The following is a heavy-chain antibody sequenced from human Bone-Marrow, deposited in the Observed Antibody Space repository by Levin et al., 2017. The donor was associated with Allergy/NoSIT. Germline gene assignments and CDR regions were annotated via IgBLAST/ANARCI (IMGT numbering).Heavy chain of an antibody. CDR3: ARGLNTGSPHLEF. D-gene: IGHD1-26*01. V-gene: IGHV3-7*01. J-gene: IGHJ1*01. Sequence: GGSLRLSCVASEFTFSSYWMTWIRQAPGTGLEWVANINGDGSEKKHVDSVKGRFTISRDNAKNPLYLQMNSLTAEGTAVYYCARGLNTGSPHLEFWGQGTLVAVAS. CDR1: EFTFSSYW. CDR2: INGDGSEK.